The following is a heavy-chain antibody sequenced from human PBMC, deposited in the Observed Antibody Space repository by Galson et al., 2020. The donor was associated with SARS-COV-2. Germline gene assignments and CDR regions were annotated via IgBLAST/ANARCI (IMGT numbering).Heavy chain of an antibody. V-gene: IGHV4-39*07. J-gene: IGHJ4*02. D-gene: IGHD2-8*02. CDR3: ARDSLVHIPFEY. CDR1: GGSINTSNYY. Sequence: SETLSLTCTVSGGSINTSNYYWAWIRQPPGKGLEWIVSIYHTGFTYYNPSLMSRVTMSVDTSKNQFSLKLSSVTAADTAVFYCARDSLVHIPFEYWGQGTLVTVSS. CDR2: IYHTGFT.